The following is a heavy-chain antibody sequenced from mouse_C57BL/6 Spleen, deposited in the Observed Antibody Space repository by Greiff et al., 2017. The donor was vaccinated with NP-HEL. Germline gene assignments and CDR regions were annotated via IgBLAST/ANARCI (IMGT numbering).Heavy chain of an antibody. CDR2: ISDGGSYT. D-gene: IGHD2-2*01. CDR1: GFTFSSYA. J-gene: IGHJ3*01. V-gene: IGHV5-4*01. Sequence: EVKLMESGGGLVKPGGSLKLSCAASGFTFSSYAMSWVRQTPEKRLEWVATISDGGSYTYYPDNVKGRFTISSDNAKNNLYLQMSHLKSEDTAMYYCARDGDYGSWFAYWGQGTLVAVSA. CDR3: ARDGDYGSWFAY.